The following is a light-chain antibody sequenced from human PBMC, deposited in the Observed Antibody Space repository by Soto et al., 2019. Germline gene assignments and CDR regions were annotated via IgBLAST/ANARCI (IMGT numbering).Light chain of an antibody. Sequence: QLVLTQPPSASGSPGQSVTISCTGTSSDVGGYNYVSWYQQHPGKAPKLMIYEVSKRPSGVPDRFSGSKSGNTASLTVSGLQAEDEADYYCSSYAGSNNHVVFGGGTQLTVL. V-gene: IGLV2-8*01. CDR3: SSYAGSNNHVV. CDR1: SSDVGGYNY. J-gene: IGLJ2*01. CDR2: EVS.